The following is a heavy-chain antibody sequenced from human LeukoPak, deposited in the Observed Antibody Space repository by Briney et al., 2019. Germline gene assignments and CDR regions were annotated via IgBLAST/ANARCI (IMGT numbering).Heavy chain of an antibody. D-gene: IGHD1-1*01. CDR1: GGTFSSYA. Sequence: ASVKVSCKASGGTFSSYAISWVRQAPGQGLEWMGGIIPIFGTANYAQKFQGRVTITMDGSTSTAYMELSSLRSEDTAVYYCAGEVQLERENWFDPWGQGTLVTVSS. J-gene: IGHJ5*02. V-gene: IGHV1-69*05. CDR3: AGEVQLERENWFDP. CDR2: IIPIFGTA.